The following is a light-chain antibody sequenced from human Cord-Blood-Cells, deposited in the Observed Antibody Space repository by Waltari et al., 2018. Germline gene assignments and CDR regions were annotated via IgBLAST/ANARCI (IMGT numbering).Light chain of an antibody. CDR1: QSISNY. CDR2: AAS. V-gene: IGKV1-39*01. J-gene: IGKJ3*01. Sequence: IQMTQSRSSQSASVGDSVTITCRASQSISNYLNWYQQKPGKAPKLLIYAASSLQSGVPSRFSGSGSGTDFTLTISSLQPEDFATYYCQQSYSTPFTFGPGTKVDIK. CDR3: QQSYSTPFT.